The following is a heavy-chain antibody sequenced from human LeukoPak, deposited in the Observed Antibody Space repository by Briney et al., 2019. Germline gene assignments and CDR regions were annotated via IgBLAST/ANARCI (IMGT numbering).Heavy chain of an antibody. J-gene: IGHJ3*02. CDR1: GGSISSYY. CDR2: IYYSGST. D-gene: IGHD2-21*01. CDR3: ARQSLAYCGGDCSGAFDI. Sequence: KASETLSLTCTVSGGSISSYYWSWIRQPPGKGLEWIGYIYYSGSTNYNPSLKSRVTISVDTSKNQFSLKLSSVTAADTAVYYCARQSLAYCGGDCSGAFDIWGQGTMVTVSS. V-gene: IGHV4-59*01.